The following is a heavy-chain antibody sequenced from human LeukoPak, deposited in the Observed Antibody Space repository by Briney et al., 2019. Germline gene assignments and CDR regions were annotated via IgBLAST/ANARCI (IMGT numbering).Heavy chain of an antibody. V-gene: IGHV3-21*01. D-gene: IGHD3-10*01. CDR2: ISSSSSYI. J-gene: IGHJ4*02. CDR3: ARDSVLGDSFDY. Sequence: GGSLRLPCAASGFTFSSYSMNWVRQAPGKGLEWVSSISSSSSYIYYADSVKGRFTISRDNAKNSLYLQMNSLRAEDTAVYYCARDSVLGDSFDYWGQGTLVTVSS. CDR1: GFTFSSYS.